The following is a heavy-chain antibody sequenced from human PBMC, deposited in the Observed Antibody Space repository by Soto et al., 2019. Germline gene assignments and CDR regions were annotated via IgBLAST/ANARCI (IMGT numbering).Heavy chain of an antibody. CDR2: GSHDGRNT. Sequence: VQLVESGGGVVQPGRSLRLSCAASGFPFSDYAMHWVRQAPGKGLEWVAVGSHDGRNTHYEDSVKGRFTISRDSSKNTVSREMTSLRAEDTTVDYCAKGGRQWLVTSDFNYWGQGALVTVSS. CDR3: AKGGRQWLVTSDFNY. CDR1: GFPFSDYA. V-gene: IGHV3-30*18. D-gene: IGHD6-19*01. J-gene: IGHJ4*02.